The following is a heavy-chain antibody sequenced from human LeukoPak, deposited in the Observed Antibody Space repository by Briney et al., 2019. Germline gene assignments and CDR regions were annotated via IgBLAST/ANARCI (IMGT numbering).Heavy chain of an antibody. CDR2: ISGSGGST. CDR1: GFTFSSYA. D-gene: IGHD3-22*01. V-gene: IGHV3-23*01. J-gene: IGHJ3*02. Sequence: GGSLRLSCAASGFTFSSYAMSWVRQAPGKGLEWVSGISGSGGSTYYADSVKGRFTISRDNSKSTLYLQMNSLRAEDTAVYYCAKQITYSSGYYYRGDDAFDIWGQGTMVTVSS. CDR3: AKQITYSSGYYYRGDDAFDI.